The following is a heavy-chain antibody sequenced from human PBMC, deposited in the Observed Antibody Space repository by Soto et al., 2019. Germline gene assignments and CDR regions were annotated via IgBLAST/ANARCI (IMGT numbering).Heavy chain of an antibody. J-gene: IGHJ4*02. Sequence: SETLSLTCTVSGSSINSSGYYWGWIRQPPGKGLEWIGSMFYGVSTYYNPSLKSRVTVSVDTSKNQFSLNLRGDDTAVYYCAKDWVGGSNKYYFEYWGQGTLVTVSS. CDR2: MFYGVST. D-gene: IGHD1-26*01. CDR1: GSSINSSGYY. V-gene: IGHV4-39*02. CDR3: AKDWVGGSNKYYFEY.